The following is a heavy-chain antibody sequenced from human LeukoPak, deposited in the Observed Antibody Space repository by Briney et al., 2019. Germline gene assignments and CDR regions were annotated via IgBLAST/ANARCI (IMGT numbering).Heavy chain of an antibody. V-gene: IGHV1-18*01. Sequence: GASVKVSCKASGYTFTSYGISWVRQAPGQGLEWMGWISAYNGNTNYAQKLQGRVTMTTDTSTSTAYMELRSLRSDDTAVYYCARDMVVAATTEGYGMDVWGKGTTVTVSS. D-gene: IGHD2-15*01. CDR2: ISAYNGNT. J-gene: IGHJ6*04. CDR3: ARDMVVAATTEGYGMDV. CDR1: GYTFTSYG.